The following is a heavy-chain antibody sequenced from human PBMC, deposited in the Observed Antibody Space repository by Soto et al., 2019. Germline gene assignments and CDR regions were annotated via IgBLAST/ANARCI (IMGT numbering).Heavy chain of an antibody. Sequence: GSLRLSCAASGFTCNSYTMNWVRQAPGKGLEWVSSISSSSSYIYYADSVKGRFTISRDNSKNTLYLQMNNLRAEDTAVYYCAKDAPDMNGWFYFDYWGQGALVTVSS. D-gene: IGHD6-19*01. V-gene: IGHV3-21*04. J-gene: IGHJ4*02. CDR3: AKDAPDMNGWFYFDY. CDR1: GFTCNSYT. CDR2: ISSSSSYI.